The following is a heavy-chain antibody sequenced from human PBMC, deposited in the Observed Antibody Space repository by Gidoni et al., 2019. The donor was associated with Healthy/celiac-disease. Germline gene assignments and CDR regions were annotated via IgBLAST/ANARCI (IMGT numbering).Heavy chain of an antibody. CDR1: GGSISSYY. CDR3: ARGPGDYVPLDY. J-gene: IGHJ4*02. V-gene: IGHV4-4*07. D-gene: IGHD4-17*01. CDR2: IYTSGST. Sequence: QVQLQASGPGLVKPSETLSHTCTVSGGSISSYYWSWIRQPAGKRLAWIGRIYTSGSTNYNPSLKIRVTMSVDTSKNQFSLKLSSVTAADTAVYYCARGPGDYVPLDYWGQGTLVTVSS.